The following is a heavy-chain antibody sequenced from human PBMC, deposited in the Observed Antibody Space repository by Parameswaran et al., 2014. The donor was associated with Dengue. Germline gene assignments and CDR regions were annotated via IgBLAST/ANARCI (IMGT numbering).Heavy chain of an antibody. D-gene: IGHD3-22*01. Sequence: ETLSLTCAVYGGSFSGYYWSWIRQPPGKGLEWIGEINHSGSTNYNPSLKSRVTISVDTSKNQFSLKLSSVTAADTAVYYCARGHSLKYYYDSSGYCHFDYWGQGTLVTVSS. CDR1: GGSFSGYY. V-gene: IGHV4-34*01. J-gene: IGHJ4*02. CDR3: ARGHSLKYYYDSSGYCHFDY. CDR2: INHSGST.